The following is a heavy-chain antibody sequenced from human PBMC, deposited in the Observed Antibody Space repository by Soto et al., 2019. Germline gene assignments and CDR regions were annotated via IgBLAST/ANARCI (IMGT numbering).Heavy chain of an antibody. CDR2: INAGNGNT. CDR3: ARAPGLRGYLYYYGMDV. V-gene: IGHV1-3*01. J-gene: IGHJ6*02. Sequence: QVQLVQSGAEVKKPGASVKVSCKASGYTFTSYAMHWVRQAPGQRLEWMGWINAGNGNTKYSQKFQGRVTITRDTSASTAYMELSSLRSEDTAVYYCARAPGLRGYLYYYGMDVWGQGTTVTVSS. D-gene: IGHD5-18*01. CDR1: GYTFTSYA.